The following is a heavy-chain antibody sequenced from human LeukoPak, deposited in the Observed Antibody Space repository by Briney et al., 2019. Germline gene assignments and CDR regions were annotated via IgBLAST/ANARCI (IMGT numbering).Heavy chain of an antibody. Sequence: PGGSLRLSCAASGFTFSTYWMAWVRQAPGKGLEWVANIKGDESAKHQADSVKGRFTISRDNVQNSVYLQMSSLRGEDTAVYYCARDVVRSLDYWGQGTLVTVSS. V-gene: IGHV3-7*01. CDR2: IKGDESAK. CDR3: ARDVVRSLDY. CDR1: GFTFSTYW. J-gene: IGHJ4*02. D-gene: IGHD1-14*01.